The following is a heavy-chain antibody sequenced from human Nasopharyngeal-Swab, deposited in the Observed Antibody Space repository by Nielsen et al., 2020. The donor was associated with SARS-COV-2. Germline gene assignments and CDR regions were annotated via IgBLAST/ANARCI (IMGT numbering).Heavy chain of an antibody. CDR3: ARDSNGMDV. J-gene: IGHJ6*02. Sequence: VRQAPGQGLEWVSSISSSSSYIDYADSGKGRFTISRDNAKNSLYLQMNSLRAEYTAVYYCARDSNGMDVWGQGTTVTVSS. CDR2: ISSSSSYI. V-gene: IGHV3-21*01. D-gene: IGHD2/OR15-2a*01.